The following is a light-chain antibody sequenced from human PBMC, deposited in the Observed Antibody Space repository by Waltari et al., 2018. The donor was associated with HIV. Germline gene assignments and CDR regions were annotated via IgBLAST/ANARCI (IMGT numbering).Light chain of an antibody. Sequence: DIQMTQSPSSLSASVGDRVTITCRASQSISTYLNWYQQKPGKAPKPLIYAASKLQSGAPSRFSGSGSGTDFTLTISSLQPEDSATYYCQQNYITPLTFGGGAKVEIK. CDR2: AAS. J-gene: IGKJ4*01. CDR3: QQNYITPLT. CDR1: QSISTY. V-gene: IGKV1-39*01.